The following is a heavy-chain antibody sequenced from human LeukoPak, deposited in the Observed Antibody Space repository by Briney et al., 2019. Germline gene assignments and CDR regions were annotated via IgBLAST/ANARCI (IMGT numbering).Heavy chain of an antibody. CDR1: GFTFSNYW. D-gene: IGHD2-15*01. CDR3: AKDHCSGGSCYAFDAFDI. Sequence: PGGSLRLSCAASGFTFSNYWMHWVRQAPGKGLVWVSRINSDGINTTYADSVKGRFNISRDNAKNTLNLQMNSLRAEDTAVYYCAKDHCSGGSCYAFDAFDIWGQGTMVTVSS. CDR2: INSDGINT. V-gene: IGHV3-74*01. J-gene: IGHJ3*02.